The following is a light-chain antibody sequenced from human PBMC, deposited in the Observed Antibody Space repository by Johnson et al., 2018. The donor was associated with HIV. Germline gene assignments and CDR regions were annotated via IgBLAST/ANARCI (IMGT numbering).Light chain of an antibody. CDR3: GIWDSSLSAYV. Sequence: QSVLTQPPSVSAAPGQKVTISCSGSSSNIGNNYVSWYQQLPGTAPKLLIYDNNKRPSGIPDRFSGSKPGTSATLGITGLQTGDEADYYGGIWDSSLSAYVFGTGTKVTVL. V-gene: IGLV1-51*01. CDR1: SSNIGNNY. CDR2: DNN. J-gene: IGLJ1*01.